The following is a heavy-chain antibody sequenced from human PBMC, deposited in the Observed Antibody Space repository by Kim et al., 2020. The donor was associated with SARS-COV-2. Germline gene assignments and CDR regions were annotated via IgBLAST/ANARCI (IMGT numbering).Heavy chain of an antibody. CDR3: VRQMREFDTFNWFDP. CDR2: FFYSGST. CDR1: GVSIRNSGYF. J-gene: IGHJ5*02. Sequence: SETLSLTCAVSGVSIRNSGYFWGWIRQPPGKGLEWIGAFFYSGSTYYNPSLKSRVTMFVDTSTNQFSLGLSSVTAADAAVYYCVRQMREFDTFNWFDPWG. D-gene: IGHD3-10*01. V-gene: IGHV4-39*01.